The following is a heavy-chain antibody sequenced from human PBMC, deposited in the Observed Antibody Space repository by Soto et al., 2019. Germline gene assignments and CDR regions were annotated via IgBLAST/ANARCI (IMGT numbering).Heavy chain of an antibody. V-gene: IGHV2-5*02. J-gene: IGHJ4*02. Sequence: QITLRESGPTLVKPTQTLTLTCTFSGFSLSTSVVGVGWIRQPPGKALEWLAIIDWDDDKHYSPSLKSRLVITKVTSKNQVVLTMTNMDPVDTATYYCARSKYGSAWTLDYWGQGTLVTVSS. CDR1: GFSLSTSVVG. CDR3: ARSKYGSAWTLDY. D-gene: IGHD6-19*01. CDR2: IDWDDDK.